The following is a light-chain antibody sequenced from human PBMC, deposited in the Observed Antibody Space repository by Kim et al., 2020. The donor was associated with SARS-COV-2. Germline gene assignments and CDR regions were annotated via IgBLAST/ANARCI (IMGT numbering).Light chain of an antibody. CDR3: SSFTNTNTFV. Sequence: GQSVTISCTGTSNDVGSYNRVSWYQQPPGTAPKRMIYEVSNRPSGVPDRFSGSKSGNTASLTISGLQAEDEADYYCSSFTNTNTFVFGGGTRLTVL. J-gene: IGLJ2*01. CDR2: EVS. V-gene: IGLV2-18*02. CDR1: SNDVGSYNR.